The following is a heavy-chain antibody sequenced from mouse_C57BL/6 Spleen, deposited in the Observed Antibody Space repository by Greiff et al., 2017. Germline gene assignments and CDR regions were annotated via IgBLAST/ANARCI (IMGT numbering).Heavy chain of an antibody. J-gene: IGHJ1*03. Sequence: VQLQQSGPELVKPGASVKISCKASGYAFSSSWLNWVKQRPGKGLEWIGRIYPGDGDTNYNGKFKGNATLTADKSSSTAYMQLSSLVSEDSAVYFCARGDYYYGSSSGYFDVWGTGTTVTVSS. CDR3: ARGDYYYGSSSGYFDV. V-gene: IGHV1-82*01. CDR2: IYPGDGDT. D-gene: IGHD1-1*01. CDR1: GYAFSSSW.